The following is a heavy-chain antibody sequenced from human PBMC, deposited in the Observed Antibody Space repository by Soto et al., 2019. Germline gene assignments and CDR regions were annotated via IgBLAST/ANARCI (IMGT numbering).Heavy chain of an antibody. CDR1: GFTFSSNW. J-gene: IGHJ5*02. CDR2: IKPDGSEQ. CDR3: ATVPWTAAAS. D-gene: IGHD6-13*01. V-gene: IGHV3-7*01. Sequence: EVQLVESGGGLVQPGGSLRLSCAASGFTFSSNWMNWVLQAPGKGLEWVATIKPDGSEQDYVESVKGRFTISRDNAKNSVHLQMNSLRAEDTAVYYCATVPWTAAASWGQGTLVTVSS.